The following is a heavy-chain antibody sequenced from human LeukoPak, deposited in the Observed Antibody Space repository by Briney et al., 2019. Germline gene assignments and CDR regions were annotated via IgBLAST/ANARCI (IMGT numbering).Heavy chain of an antibody. CDR3: ARDHLYNVYDFWSGYYQRDYYYYMDV. D-gene: IGHD3-3*01. CDR2: ISAYNGNT. CDR1: GYTFTSYG. Sequence: ASVKVSCKASGYTFTSYGISWVRQAPGQGLEWMGWISAYNGNTNYAQKLQGRVTMTTDTSTSTAYMELRSLRSDDTAVYYCARDHLYNVYDFWSGYYQRDYYYYMDVWGKGTTATVSS. V-gene: IGHV1-18*01. J-gene: IGHJ6*03.